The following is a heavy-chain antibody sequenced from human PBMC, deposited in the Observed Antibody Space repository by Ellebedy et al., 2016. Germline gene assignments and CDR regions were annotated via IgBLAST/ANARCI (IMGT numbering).Heavy chain of an antibody. CDR3: ARDCSSTRCYNWFNP. Sequence: GESLKISXEASGFAFSTYWMHWVRQVPGKGLMWVAHIKSDGSDIAYADSVKGRFTISRDNANSTLYLQMNSLRAEDTAVYYCARDCSSTRCYNWFNPWGQGALVTVSS. CDR1: GFAFSTYW. D-gene: IGHD2-2*01. J-gene: IGHJ5*02. V-gene: IGHV3-74*01. CDR2: IKSDGSDI.